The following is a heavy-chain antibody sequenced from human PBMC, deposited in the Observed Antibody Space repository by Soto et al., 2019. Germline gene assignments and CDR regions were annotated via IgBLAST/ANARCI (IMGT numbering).Heavy chain of an antibody. CDR1: GGSISSSSYY. D-gene: IGHD2-15*01. Sequence: SETLSLTCTVSGGSISSSSYYWGWIRQPPGKGLEWIGSIYYSGSTYYKPSLKSRVTISVDTSKNQFSLKLSSVTAADTAVYYCARRVVVAATRDYYYYGMDVWGQGTTVTVSS. CDR2: IYYSGST. J-gene: IGHJ6*02. CDR3: ARRVVVAATRDYYYYGMDV. V-gene: IGHV4-39*01.